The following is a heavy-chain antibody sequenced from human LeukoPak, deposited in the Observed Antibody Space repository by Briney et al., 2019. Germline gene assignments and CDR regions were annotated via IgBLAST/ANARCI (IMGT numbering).Heavy chain of an antibody. V-gene: IGHV4-39*01. J-gene: IGHJ4*02. CDR1: GGSISSSSYY. CDR2: IYYSGST. CDR3: ARTLEWGGNDY. Sequence: SETLSLTCTVSGGSISSSSYYWGWIRQPPGKGLEWIGSIYYSGSTCYNPSLKSRVTISVDTSKNQFSLKLSSVTAADTAVYYCARTLEWGGNDYWGQGTLVTVSS. D-gene: IGHD3-3*01.